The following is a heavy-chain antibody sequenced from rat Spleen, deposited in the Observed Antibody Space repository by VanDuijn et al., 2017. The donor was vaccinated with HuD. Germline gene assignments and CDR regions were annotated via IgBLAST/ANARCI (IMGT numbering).Heavy chain of an antibody. V-gene: IGHV5-7*01. J-gene: IGHJ2*01. CDR1: GFTFSDHN. Sequence: EVQLVESGGGLVQPGRSLKLSCAASGFTFSDHNMAWVRQAPRKGLEWVATISYDGGSTYYRDSVKGRFTISRDNAKSTLYLQMNSLRSEDTATYYCTKDQTYYGLFDCWGQGVMVTVSS. D-gene: IGHD1-9*01. CDR3: TKDQTYYGLFDC. CDR2: ISYDGGST.